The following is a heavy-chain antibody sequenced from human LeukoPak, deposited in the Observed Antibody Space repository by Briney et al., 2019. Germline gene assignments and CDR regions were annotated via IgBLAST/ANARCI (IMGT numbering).Heavy chain of an antibody. Sequence: PGRSLRLSCAASGFNFSNFGMHWVRQAPGKGLEWVAVIWYDATNRFYADSLKGRFTISRDESKNTVYLQMDSLRAEDTAVYFCARDGRGGGHYLDYWGPGTLVTVSS. CDR3: ARDGRGGGHYLDY. CDR1: GFNFSNFG. V-gene: IGHV3-33*01. D-gene: IGHD3-10*01. J-gene: IGHJ4*02. CDR2: IWYDATNR.